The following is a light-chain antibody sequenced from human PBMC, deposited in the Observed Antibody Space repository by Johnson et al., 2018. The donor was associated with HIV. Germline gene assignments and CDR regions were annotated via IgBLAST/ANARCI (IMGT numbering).Light chain of an antibody. V-gene: IGLV1-51*02. CDR3: GTWDNSLSTGGV. Sequence: QSVLTQPPSVSAAPGQKVTISCSGSSSNIGDNYVSWYQQLPGTAPKLLIYENNKRPSGIPDRFSGSKSGPSATLGIAGLQTGDEADYYCGTWDNSLSTGGVFGTGTKVTVL. CDR1: SSNIGDNY. CDR2: ENN. J-gene: IGLJ1*01.